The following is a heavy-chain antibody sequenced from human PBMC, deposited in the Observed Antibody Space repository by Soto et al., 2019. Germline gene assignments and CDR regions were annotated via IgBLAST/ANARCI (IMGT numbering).Heavy chain of an antibody. CDR2: ISYDGNNK. J-gene: IGHJ6*02. V-gene: IGHV3-30*18. CDR1: GFTFRNNG. D-gene: IGHD3-22*01. Sequence: PGGSLRLSCEASGFTFRNNGMHWVRQAPGKGLEWVAVISYDGNNKYYADSVKGRFTISRDNSKNTVYLQMNNLGAEDTAMYYCAKGGSGNYLTYYYYYGMDVWGQGTTVTVSS. CDR3: AKGGSGNYLTYYYYYGMDV.